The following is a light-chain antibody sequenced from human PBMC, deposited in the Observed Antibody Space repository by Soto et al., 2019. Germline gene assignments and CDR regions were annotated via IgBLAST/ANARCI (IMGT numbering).Light chain of an antibody. V-gene: IGKV3-20*01. CDR3: QQYYDWPIT. CDR1: QTISSTY. J-gene: IGKJ5*01. Sequence: EIVLTQSPGTLSLSPGEGATLSCRVSQTISSTYLAWYQQNPGQAPRLLIYGASSRATGIPDRFSGSGSGTEFTLTISSLQSEDFAVYYCQQYYDWPITFGQGTRLEIK. CDR2: GAS.